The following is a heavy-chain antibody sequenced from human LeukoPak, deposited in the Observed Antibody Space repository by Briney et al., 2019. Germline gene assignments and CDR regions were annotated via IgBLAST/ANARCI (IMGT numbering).Heavy chain of an antibody. CDR2: IHHNGTR. Sequence: SETLSLTCGASVGSISSGNWWSWVRQSPGKGLEWIGEIHHNGTRNYNPSLKSRVTISADTFKNHFSLILTSLTAADTAVYYCATAPILRGEGGEHYKYGMDVWGQGTTVIVSS. V-gene: IGHV4/OR15-8*01. D-gene: IGHD2-2*02. CDR3: ATAPILRGEGGEHYKYGMDV. J-gene: IGHJ6*02. CDR1: VGSISSGNW.